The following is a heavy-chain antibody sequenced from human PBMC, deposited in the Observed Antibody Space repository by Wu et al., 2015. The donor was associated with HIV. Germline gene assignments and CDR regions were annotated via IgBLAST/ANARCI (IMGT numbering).Heavy chain of an antibody. Sequence: QVQLHESGPGLVKPSQTLSLTCTVSRGSISSGDYYWSWIRQPPGKGLEWIGYIYYSGSAYYNPSLKSRVTISIDTSKNQFSLKLTSVTAADTAVYYCARRPGHSGYGFDYWGQGTLVIVSS. D-gene: IGHD5-12*01. CDR1: RGSISSGDYY. V-gene: IGHV4-30-4*01. CDR2: IYYSGSA. J-gene: IGHJ4*02. CDR3: ARRPGHSGYGFDY.